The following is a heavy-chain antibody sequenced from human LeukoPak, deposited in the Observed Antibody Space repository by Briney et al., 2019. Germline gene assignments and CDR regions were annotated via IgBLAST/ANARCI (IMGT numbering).Heavy chain of an antibody. Sequence: PGRSLRLSCAASGFTFSSYGMHWVRQAPGKGLEWVAVISYDGSNKYYADSVKGRFTISRDNSKNTLYLQMNSLRAEDTAVYYCACYGDDGSFDIWGQGTMVTVSS. V-gene: IGHV3-30*03. CDR1: GFTFSSYG. J-gene: IGHJ3*02. CDR3: ACYGDDGSFDI. D-gene: IGHD4-17*01. CDR2: ISYDGSNK.